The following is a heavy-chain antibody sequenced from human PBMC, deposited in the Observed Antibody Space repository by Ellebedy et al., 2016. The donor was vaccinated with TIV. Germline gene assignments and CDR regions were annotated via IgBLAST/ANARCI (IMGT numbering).Heavy chain of an antibody. V-gene: IGHV3-53*01. D-gene: IGHD2-8*02. Sequence: PGGSLRLSCAASGFTVSSNYMSWVRQAPGKGLEWVSVIYSGGNTKYADSMKGRFTISRDNSKNTLYLQMNSLRAEDTAVYFCAREGSSDNGGVNDMGLDYWGQGTLVTVSS. J-gene: IGHJ4*02. CDR3: AREGSSDNGGVNDMGLDY. CDR2: IYSGGNT. CDR1: GFTVSSNY.